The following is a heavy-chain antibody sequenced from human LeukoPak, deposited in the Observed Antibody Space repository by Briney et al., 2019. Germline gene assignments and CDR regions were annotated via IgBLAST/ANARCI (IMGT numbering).Heavy chain of an antibody. CDR1: GFTVSSNY. CDR2: IYSGGST. J-gene: IGHJ4*02. CDR3: AREGGYYDSSGYYDY. D-gene: IGHD3-22*01. Sequence: RGSLRLSCAASGFTVSSNYMSWVRQAPGKGLEWVSVIYSGGSTYYADSVKGRFTISRDNSKNTLYLQMNSLRAEDTAVYYCAREGGYYDSSGYYDYWGQGTLVTVSS. V-gene: IGHV3-66*01.